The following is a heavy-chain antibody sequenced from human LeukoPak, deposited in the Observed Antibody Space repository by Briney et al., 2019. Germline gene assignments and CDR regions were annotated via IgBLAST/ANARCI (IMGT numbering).Heavy chain of an antibody. CDR3: AGGSGSYYDY. J-gene: IGHJ4*02. Sequence: GGTLRLSCAASGFTFSSYAMHWVRQAPGKGLEYVSAISSNGGSTYYANSVKGRFTISRDNSKNRLYLQMGSLRAEDMAVYYCAGGSGSYYDYWGQGTLVTVSS. CDR1: GFTFSSYA. V-gene: IGHV3-64*01. CDR2: ISSNGGST. D-gene: IGHD1-26*01.